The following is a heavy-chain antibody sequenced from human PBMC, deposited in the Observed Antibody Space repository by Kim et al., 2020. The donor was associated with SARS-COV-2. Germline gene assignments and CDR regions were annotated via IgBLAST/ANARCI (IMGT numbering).Heavy chain of an antibody. J-gene: IGHJ5*02. V-gene: IGHV1-46*01. CDR3: AVCFSGNGWFDP. CDR1: GYTFTSYY. CDR2: INPSGGST. D-gene: IGHD3-10*01. Sequence: ASVKVSCKASGYTFTSYYMHWVRQAPGQGLEWMGIINPSGGSTSYAQKFQGRVTMTRDTSTSTVYMELSSLRSEDTAVYYCAVCFSGNGWFDPWGQGTLVTVSS.